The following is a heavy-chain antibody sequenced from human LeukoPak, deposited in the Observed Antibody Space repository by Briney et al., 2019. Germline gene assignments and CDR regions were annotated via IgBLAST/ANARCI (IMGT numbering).Heavy chain of an antibody. CDR2: ISSGSSYI. J-gene: IGHJ6*03. D-gene: IGHD5-12*01. V-gene: IGHV3-21*01. CDR1: GYTFSSYS. CDR3: ARDCVATIKFYYYYYYMDV. Sequence: GGSLRLSCAASGYTFSSYSMNWVRQAPGKGLEWVSSISSGSSYIYYADSVKGRFTISRDNAKNSLYLQMNSLRAEDTAVYYCARDCVATIKFYYYYYYMDVWGKGTTVTVSS.